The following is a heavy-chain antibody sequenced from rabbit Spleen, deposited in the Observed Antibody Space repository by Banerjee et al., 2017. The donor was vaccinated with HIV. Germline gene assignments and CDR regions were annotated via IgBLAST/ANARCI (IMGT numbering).Heavy chain of an antibody. J-gene: IGHJ6*01. CDR3: ARDTGSSFSSYGMDL. V-gene: IGHV1S45*01. Sequence: EQLEESGGGLVKPEGSLTLTCKASGVSFSDKDVMCWVRQAPGKGLEWIACINTVTGKSVYASWAKGRFIMSRTSSTTVTLQMTRLTAADTATYFCARDTGSSFSSYGMDLWGQGTLVTVS. CDR2: INTVTGKS. D-gene: IGHD8-1*01. CDR1: GVSFSDKDV.